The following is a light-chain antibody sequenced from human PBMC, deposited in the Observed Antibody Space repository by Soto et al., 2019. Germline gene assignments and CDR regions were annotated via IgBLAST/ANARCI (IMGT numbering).Light chain of an antibody. Sequence: EIVLTQSPVTLSLSPGERATLSCRASQSVRTYLAWYQVKPGQAPRLLIYDASSRASGVPARFSGSGSGTDFTLTISSLEPEDFALYYCQQRNSWPPITFGQGTKV. CDR1: QSVRTY. J-gene: IGKJ1*01. CDR3: QQRNSWPPIT. CDR2: DAS. V-gene: IGKV3-11*01.